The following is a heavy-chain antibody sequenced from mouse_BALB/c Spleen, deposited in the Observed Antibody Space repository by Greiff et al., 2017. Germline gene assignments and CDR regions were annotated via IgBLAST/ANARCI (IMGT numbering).Heavy chain of an antibody. CDR3: AYYRYDGGYAMDY. D-gene: IGHD2-14*01. V-gene: IGHV1-18*01. CDR1: GYSFTGYT. J-gene: IGHJ4*01. Sequence: VQLHQSGPELVKPGASMKISCKASGYSFTGYTMNWVKQSHGKNLEWIGLINPYNGGTSYNQKFKGKATLTVDKSSSTAYMELLSLTSEDSAVYYCAYYRYDGGYAMDYWGQGTSVTVSS. CDR2: INPYNGGT.